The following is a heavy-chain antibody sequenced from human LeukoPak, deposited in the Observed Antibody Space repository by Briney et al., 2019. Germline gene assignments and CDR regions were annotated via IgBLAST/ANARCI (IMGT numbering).Heavy chain of an antibody. CDR1: GYTFTTYY. D-gene: IGHD3-10*01. J-gene: IGHJ4*02. CDR3: ATDLAMVRGVIGGDY. CDR2: FDPEDGET. V-gene: IGHV1-24*01. Sequence: ASVKVSCKASGYTFTTYYMHWLRQAPGQGLEWMGGFDPEDGETIHAQKFQGRVTMTEDTSTDTAYMELSSPTSDDTAVYYCATDLAMVRGVIGGDYWGQGTLVTVSS.